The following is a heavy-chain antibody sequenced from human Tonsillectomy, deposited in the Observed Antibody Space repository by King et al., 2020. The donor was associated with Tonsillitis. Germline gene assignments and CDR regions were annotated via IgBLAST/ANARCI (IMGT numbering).Heavy chain of an antibody. V-gene: IGHV3-74*01. J-gene: IGHJ4*02. CDR2: INTVGGTA. CDR1: VLPFSDYW. D-gene: IGHD6-6*01. CDR3: AREKSGVQLALDS. Sequence: VQLVESGGGLVQPGGSLRLSCVASVLPFSDYWMHWVRQGPGKGRVWGSRINTVGGTANYADSVQGRFTISRDNAKSTLFPQMNSLRAQDTAMYYCAREKSGVQLALDSWGQGTLVTVSS.